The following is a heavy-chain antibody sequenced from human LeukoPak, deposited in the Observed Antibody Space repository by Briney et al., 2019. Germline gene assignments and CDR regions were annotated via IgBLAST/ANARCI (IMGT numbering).Heavy chain of an antibody. CDR1: GFNFSYYG. V-gene: IGHV3-30*02. CDR2: IQHDGSNK. J-gene: IGHJ4*02. D-gene: IGHD2-15*01. CDR3: AKDQLNRFCSSGSCSITHDS. Sequence: GGSLRLSCAASGFNFSYYGMHWGRQAPGKGLEWVTFIQHDGSNKYYADSVKGRFTISRDNSKNTLYVQMNSLRAEDTAVYYCAKDQLNRFCSSGSCSITHDSWGQGTLVTVSS.